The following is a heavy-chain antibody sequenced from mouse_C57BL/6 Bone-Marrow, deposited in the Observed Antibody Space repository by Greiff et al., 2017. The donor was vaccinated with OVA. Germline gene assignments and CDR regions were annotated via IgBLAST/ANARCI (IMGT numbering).Heavy chain of an antibody. D-gene: IGHD1-1*01. CDR3: TSPITTVVGYFDV. Sequence: QVQLQQSGAELVRPGASVTLSCKASGYTFTDYEMHWVKQTPVHGLEWIGAIDPETGGTAYNQKFKGKAILTADKSSSTAYMELRSLTSEDSAVYYSTSPITTVVGYFDVWGTGTTVTVSS. V-gene: IGHV1-15*01. CDR1: GYTFTDYE. J-gene: IGHJ1*03. CDR2: IDPETGGT.